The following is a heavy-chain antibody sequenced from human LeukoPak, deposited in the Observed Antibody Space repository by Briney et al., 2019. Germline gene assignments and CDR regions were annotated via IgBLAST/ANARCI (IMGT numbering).Heavy chain of an antibody. Sequence: GGSLRLSCAASGFTFSSYSMHWVRQAPGKGLEWVSCICYNGSNINHADSVKGRFTISRDNAKNSLYLQMNSLRAEDTAVYFCARRGGSGSYDYWGQGTLVTVSS. CDR1: GFTFSSYS. CDR3: ARRGGSGSYDY. CDR2: ICYNGSNI. V-gene: IGHV3-21*01. J-gene: IGHJ4*02. D-gene: IGHD3-10*01.